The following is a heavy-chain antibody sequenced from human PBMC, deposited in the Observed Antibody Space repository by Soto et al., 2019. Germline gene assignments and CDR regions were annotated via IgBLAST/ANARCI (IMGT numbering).Heavy chain of an antibody. CDR2: IIPILGIA. V-gene: IGHV1-69*04. D-gene: IGHD6-13*01. Sequence: EASVKVSCKASGGTFSSYTISWVRQAPGQGLEWMGRIIPILGIANYAQKFQGRVTITADKSTSTAYMELSSLRSEDTAVYYCAREPPIAAAGMVGRFDPWGQGTLVTVSS. CDR1: GGTFSSYT. J-gene: IGHJ5*02. CDR3: AREPPIAAAGMVGRFDP.